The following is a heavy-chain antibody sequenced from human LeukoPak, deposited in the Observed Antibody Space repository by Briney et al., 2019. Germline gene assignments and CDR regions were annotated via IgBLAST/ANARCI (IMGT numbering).Heavy chain of an antibody. D-gene: IGHD5-18*01. J-gene: IGHJ5*02. CDR1: GYSISSGYY. V-gene: IGHV4-38-2*01. CDR3: ARGGGDTASVWFDP. CDR2: IYHSGST. Sequence: SETLSLTCAVSGYSISSGYYRGWIRQPPGKGLEWIGSIYHSGSTYYNPSLKSRVTISVDTSKNQFSLKLSSVTAADTAVYYCARGGGDTASVWFDPWGQGTLVTVSS.